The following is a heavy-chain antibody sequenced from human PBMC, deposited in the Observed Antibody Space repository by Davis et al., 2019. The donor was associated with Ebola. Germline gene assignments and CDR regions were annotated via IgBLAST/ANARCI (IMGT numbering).Heavy chain of an antibody. CDR2: ISWNSGSI. J-gene: IGHJ4*02. V-gene: IGHV3-9*01. CDR1: GFTFAAYA. Sequence: PGGSLRLSCAASGFTFAAYAMHWVRQAPGKGLEWVSGISWNSGSIVYADSVKGRFTTSRDNAKNSLYLQMNSLRAEDTALYYCAKGAIFGSLYYFDYWGQGTLVTVSS. CDR3: AKGAIFGSLYYFDY. D-gene: IGHD3-3*01.